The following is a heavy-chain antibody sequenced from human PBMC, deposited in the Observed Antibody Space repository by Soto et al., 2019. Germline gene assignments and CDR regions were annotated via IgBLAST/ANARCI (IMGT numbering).Heavy chain of an antibody. CDR1: GGSISSGGYY. CDR2: IYYSGST. Sequence: SETLSLTCTVSGGSISSGGYYWSWIRQHPGKSQKWIGKIYYSGSTYYNKTLKSRVTISVDTSKNQFSLKLSSVTAADTVVYYCARDKVKPDFWSGYLNYYYYGMDVWGQGTTVTVSS. CDR3: ARDKVKPDFWSGYLNYYYYGMDV. D-gene: IGHD3-3*01. J-gene: IGHJ6*02. V-gene: IGHV4-31*03.